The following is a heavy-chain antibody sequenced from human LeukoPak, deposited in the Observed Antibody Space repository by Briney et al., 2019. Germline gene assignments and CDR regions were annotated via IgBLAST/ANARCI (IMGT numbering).Heavy chain of an antibody. J-gene: IGHJ4*02. V-gene: IGHV1-2*02. D-gene: IGHD3-3*02. CDR1: GYTFTGYY. Sequence: ASVKVSCKASGYTFTGYYIHWVRQAPGQGLEWMGWMNPNSGDTSYAREFQDRVTMTRDTSLNTAYMELSRLRSDDTAVYFCARRPINCIIANCYVDYWGQGTLVTVSS. CDR3: ARRPINCIIANCYVDY. CDR2: MNPNSGDT.